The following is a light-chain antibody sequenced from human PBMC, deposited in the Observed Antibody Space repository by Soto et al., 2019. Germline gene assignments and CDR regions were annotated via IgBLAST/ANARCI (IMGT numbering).Light chain of an antibody. CDR2: EAT. CDR1: SSDIGRYTF. Sequence: QSALSQPASMSGAPGQSITISCTGTSSDIGRYTFVSWYQHHPGKAPKLIIYEATKRPSGVSYPFSRSKSGNTASLTISGLQAEDEADYYCTSYTITSPYVFGTGTKVTVL. J-gene: IGLJ1*01. CDR3: TSYTITSPYV. V-gene: IGLV2-14*01.